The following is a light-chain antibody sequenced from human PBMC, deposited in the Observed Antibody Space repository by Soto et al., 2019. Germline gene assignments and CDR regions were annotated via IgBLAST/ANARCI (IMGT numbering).Light chain of an antibody. CDR2: DVS. Sequence: QSVLTQPASVSGSPGQSITISCTETSSDVAEYKYVSWYQQHPGRAPKLIIYDVSNRPSGVSNRFSGSKSGSTASLTISGLQAEDEADYYCSAYTTSIALYVLGAGTKVTV. CDR3: SAYTTSIALYV. J-gene: IGLJ1*01. V-gene: IGLV2-14*03. CDR1: SSDVAEYKY.